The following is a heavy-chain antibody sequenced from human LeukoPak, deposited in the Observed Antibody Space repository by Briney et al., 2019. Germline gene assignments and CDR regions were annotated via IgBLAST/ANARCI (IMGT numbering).Heavy chain of an antibody. CDR3: ARQVPAAADPDAFDI. CDR2: IYPGDSDT. CDR1: GYSFTSYW. D-gene: IGHD6-13*01. J-gene: IGHJ3*02. V-gene: IGHV5-51*01. Sequence: GESLKISCKGSGYSFTSYWIGWVRQMPGKGLEWMGIIYPGDSDTRYSPSFQAQVTISADKSISTAYLQWSSLKASDTAMYYCARQVPAAADPDAFDIWGQGTMVTVSS.